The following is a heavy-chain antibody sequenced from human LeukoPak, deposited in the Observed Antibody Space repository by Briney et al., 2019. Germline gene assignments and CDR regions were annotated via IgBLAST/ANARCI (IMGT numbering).Heavy chain of an antibody. CDR1: GFTFSSYA. J-gene: IGHJ4*02. D-gene: IGHD2-2*01. V-gene: IGHV3-23*01. CDR3: AREPCTTTSCYEDF. CDR2: VSGSGGST. Sequence: GGSLRLSGAASGFTFSSYAMSWVRQAPGKGLEWVSAVSGSGGSTFYANSVKGRFTISRDNSKNTLYLQLDSLRAEDTAVYYCAREPCTTTSCYEDFWGQGTLVTVSS.